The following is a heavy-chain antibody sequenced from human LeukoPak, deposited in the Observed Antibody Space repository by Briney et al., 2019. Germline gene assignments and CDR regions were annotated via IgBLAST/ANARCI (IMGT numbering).Heavy chain of an antibody. CDR3: AKPKDNSLYCFDY. Sequence: PGGSLRLSCAASGFTVSTNYMSWVRQAPGKGLEWVSVIYSGGSTYYADSVKGRFTISRDNSKNTLYLQMSSLRAEDTAVYYCAKPKDNSLYCFDYWGQGTLVTVSS. CDR2: IYSGGST. V-gene: IGHV3-53*01. J-gene: IGHJ4*02. D-gene: IGHD1-20*01. CDR1: GFTVSTNY.